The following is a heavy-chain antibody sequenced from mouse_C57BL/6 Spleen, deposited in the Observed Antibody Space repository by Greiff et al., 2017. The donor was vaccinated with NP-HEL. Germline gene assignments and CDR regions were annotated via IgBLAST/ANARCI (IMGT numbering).Heavy chain of an antibody. V-gene: IGHV1-75*01. CDR1: GYTFTDYY. CDR2: IYPGSGST. Sequence: VQGVESGPELVKPGASVKISCKASGYTFTDYYMNWVKQRPGQGLEWIGWIYPGSGSTYYNEKFKGKATLTVDKSSSTAYMLLSSLTSEDSAVYFCEKGNYYAKDYWGQGTSVTVSS. CDR3: EKGNYYAKDY. D-gene: IGHD2-1*01. J-gene: IGHJ4*01.